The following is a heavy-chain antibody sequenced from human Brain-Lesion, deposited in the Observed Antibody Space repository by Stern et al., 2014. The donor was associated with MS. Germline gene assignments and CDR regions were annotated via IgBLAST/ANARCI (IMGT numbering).Heavy chain of an antibody. J-gene: IGHJ6*02. D-gene: IGHD3-3*01. CDR1: GYIFTGYY. V-gene: IGHV1-2*02. CDR3: ARDQRGITIFGVVTDYYYLGMDV. CDR2: FNPNTGGP. Sequence: QVQLVASGAEVKKPGASVKVSCKTSGYIFTGYYIHWVRQAPGQGLEWMAWFNPNTGGPNYAQQFPGTVTLSRHTPLRTASLSLSSLTSDDTAVYYCARDQRGITIFGVVTDYYYLGMDVWGQGTTVTVSS.